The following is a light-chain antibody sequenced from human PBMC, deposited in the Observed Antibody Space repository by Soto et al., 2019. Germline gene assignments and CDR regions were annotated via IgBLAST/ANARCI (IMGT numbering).Light chain of an antibody. J-gene: IGLJ1*01. V-gene: IGLV2-23*01. CDR3: CSYAGSGTDNYV. CDR2: EGI. CDR1: SSDIGTYNL. Sequence: QSVLTQPASVSGSPGQSITISCTGTSSDIGTYNLVSWYQHYPGKAPKLMIYEGIKRPSGVSNRFSGSKSGNTAFLTISGLQAEYEADYYCCSYAGSGTDNYVFGSGTKVTVL.